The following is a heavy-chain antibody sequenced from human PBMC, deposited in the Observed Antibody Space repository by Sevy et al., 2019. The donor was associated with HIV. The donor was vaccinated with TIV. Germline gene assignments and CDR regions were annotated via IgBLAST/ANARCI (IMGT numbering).Heavy chain of an antibody. V-gene: IGHV3-53*01. J-gene: IGHJ3*02. D-gene: IGHD1-26*01. CDR2: IYSGGST. CDR1: GFTVSSNY. Sequence: GGSLRLSCAASGFTVSSNYMSWVRQAPGKGLEWVSVIYSGGSTYYADSVKGRFTISRDNSKNTLYLQMNSLRAEDTAMYYCAGRYSVNYYGAFDIWGQGTMVTVSS. CDR3: AGRYSVNYYGAFDI.